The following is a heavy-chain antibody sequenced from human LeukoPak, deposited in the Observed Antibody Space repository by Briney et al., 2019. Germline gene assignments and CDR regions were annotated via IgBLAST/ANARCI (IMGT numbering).Heavy chain of an antibody. Sequence: ASVKVSCKASGYTLTDYYMHWVRQAPGQGLEWMGRINPNSGGTNYGQKFQGRVTMTRDTSISTVYMELSRLRSDDTAVYYCARVGYYESSGYYEYWGQGTLVTVSS. CDR2: INPNSGGT. D-gene: IGHD3-22*01. V-gene: IGHV1-2*06. CDR1: GYTLTDYY. J-gene: IGHJ4*02. CDR3: ARVGYYESSGYYEY.